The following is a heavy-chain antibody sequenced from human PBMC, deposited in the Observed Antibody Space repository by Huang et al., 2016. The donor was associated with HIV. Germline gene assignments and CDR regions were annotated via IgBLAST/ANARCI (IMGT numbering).Heavy chain of an antibody. D-gene: IGHD1-1*01. CDR1: GFPLNHTGVG. CDR3: AHIGRLGNDYMDV. J-gene: IGHJ6*03. V-gene: IGHV2-5*02. CDR2: IYLDDDK. Sequence: QITLKESGPTVIKPTPTLTLTCCFSGFPLNHTGVGVGWIRQPPGKALEWRVLIYLDDDKRFTPSLKNRITIPKDTSKNQVVFTMTNLDPMDTGTYYCAHIGRLGNDYMDVWGNGTTVTVSS.